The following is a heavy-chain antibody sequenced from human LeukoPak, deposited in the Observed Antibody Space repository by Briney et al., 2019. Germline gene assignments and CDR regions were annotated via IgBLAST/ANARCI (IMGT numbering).Heavy chain of an antibody. J-gene: IGHJ5*02. CDR3: ARKGTMVRGVSSRPKYNWFDP. V-gene: IGHV3-48*03. CDR2: ISSSGSTI. D-gene: IGHD3-10*01. Sequence: PGGSLRLSCAASGFTFSSCEMNWVRQAPGKGLEWVSYISSSGSTIYYADSVKGRFTISRDNAKNSLYLQMNSLRTEDTAVYYCARKGTMVRGVSSRPKYNWFDPWGQGTLVTVSS. CDR1: GFTFSSCE.